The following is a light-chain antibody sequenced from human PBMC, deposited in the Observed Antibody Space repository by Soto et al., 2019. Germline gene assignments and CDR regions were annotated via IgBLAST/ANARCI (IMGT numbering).Light chain of an antibody. CDR1: SSNIGSNI. CDR3: AAWDDSLNVV. V-gene: IGLV1-44*01. CDR2: SNN. Sequence: QPVLTQPPSASGPPGQRVTISCSGSSSNIGSNIVNWYQQLPGTAPKLLIYSNNQRPSGVPDRFSGSKSGTSASLAISGLQSEDEADYYCAAWDDSLNVVFGGGTKLTVL. J-gene: IGLJ2*01.